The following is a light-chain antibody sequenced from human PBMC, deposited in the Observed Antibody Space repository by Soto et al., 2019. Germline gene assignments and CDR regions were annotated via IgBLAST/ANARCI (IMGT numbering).Light chain of an antibody. V-gene: IGKV3D-15*01. CDR3: QHYNYWPYT. CDR2: GAS. J-gene: IGKJ3*01. Sequence: MVMTQSPATLSVSPGEKATLSCRASQSVSTKLAWYQQKPGQAPRLLIYGASTRATGIPARFSGSGSGTEFTPTISSLQSEYSDVYYHQHYNYWPYTFGPGTRVDIK. CDR1: QSVSTK.